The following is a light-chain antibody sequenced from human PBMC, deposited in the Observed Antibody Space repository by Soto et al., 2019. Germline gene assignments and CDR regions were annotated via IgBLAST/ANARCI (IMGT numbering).Light chain of an antibody. CDR1: EGVGSH. CDR2: GVS. CDR3: QQYDNWPPWT. Sequence: DTVMTQSPATLSLSPGETATLSCRASEGVGSHLAWYQQIPGQAPRLLIYGVSTSATGIPARFRGSGSETEFSLTITSLQSEDFGVYFCQQYDNWPPWTFGQGTKVEI. V-gene: IGKV3-15*01. J-gene: IGKJ1*01.